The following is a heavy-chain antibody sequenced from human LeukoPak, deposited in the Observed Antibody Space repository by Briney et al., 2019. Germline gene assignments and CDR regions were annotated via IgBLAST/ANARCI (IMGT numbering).Heavy chain of an antibody. CDR2: VNSDGSDT. CDR3: VRYSYSGDAFDI. V-gene: IGHV3-74*01. Sequence: PGGSLRLSCVASGFTFSSYWMHCVRQAPGKGLVWVSRVNSDGSDTNYADSVKGRFTISRDNAKNTLYLQMNSVRAEDTAVYYCVRYSYSGDAFDIWGQGTMVTVSS. J-gene: IGHJ3*02. CDR1: GFTFSSYW. D-gene: IGHD4-11*01.